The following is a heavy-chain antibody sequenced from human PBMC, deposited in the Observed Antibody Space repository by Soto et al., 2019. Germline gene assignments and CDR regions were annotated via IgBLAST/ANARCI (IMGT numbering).Heavy chain of an antibody. CDR3: ARALPGYSGYEDYYGMDV. D-gene: IGHD5-12*01. CDR2: IIPIFGTA. CDR1: GGTFSSYA. J-gene: IGHJ6*02. Sequence: VKVSCKASGGTFSSYAISWVRQAPGQGLEWMGGIIPIFGTANYAQKFQGRVTITADKSTSTAYMELSSLRSEDTAVYYCARALPGYSGYEDYYGMDVWGQGTTVTVSS. V-gene: IGHV1-69*06.